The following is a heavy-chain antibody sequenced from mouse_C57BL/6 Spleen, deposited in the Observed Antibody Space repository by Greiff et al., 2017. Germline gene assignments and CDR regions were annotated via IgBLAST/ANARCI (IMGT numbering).Heavy chain of an antibody. CDR3: AAGSTIVTLYYYAMDY. CDR1: GYTFTSYW. D-gene: IGHD2-5*01. V-gene: IGHV1-74*01. J-gene: IGHJ4*01. CDR2: IHPSDSDT. Sequence: VQLQQPGAELVKPGASVKVSCKASGYTFTSYWMHWVKQRPGQGLEWIGRIHPSDSDTNYNQKFKGKATLTVDKSSSTAYMQLSSLTSEDSAVYYCAAGSTIVTLYYYAMDYWGQGTSVTVSS.